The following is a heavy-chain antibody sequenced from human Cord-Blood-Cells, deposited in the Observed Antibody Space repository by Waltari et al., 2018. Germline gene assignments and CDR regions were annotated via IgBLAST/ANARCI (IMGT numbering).Heavy chain of an antibody. D-gene: IGHD4-17*01. CDR3: ATDYRSSDYGDDAFEI. J-gene: IGHJ3*02. V-gene: IGHV1-24*01. Sequence: QVQLVQSGAEVKKPGASLKVSCKVSGYTLTELYIHWVRHPPGKGLEWMGCFDPEDGETIYGQKFQGRVTMTVDTSTDTAYMEQSSRRSEDTALYYCATDYRSSDYGDDAFEIWGQGTMVTVSS. CDR1: GYTLTELY. CDR2: FDPEDGET.